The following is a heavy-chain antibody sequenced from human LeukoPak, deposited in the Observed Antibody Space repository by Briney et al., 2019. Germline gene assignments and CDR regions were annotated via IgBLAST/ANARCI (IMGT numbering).Heavy chain of an antibody. V-gene: IGHV3-48*01. CDR2: ISSLSGTI. CDR1: GVTFSSYS. J-gene: IGHJ5*02. D-gene: IGHD3-16*01. Sequence: PGGSLRLSCAASGVTFSSYSMNWVRQAPGKGLEWGSYISSLSGTINYADSVKGRFIISRDNAKNSMFLQMNSLRAEDTAVYYCVRDQGGAVSSWGQGTLVTVSS. CDR3: VRDQGGAVSS.